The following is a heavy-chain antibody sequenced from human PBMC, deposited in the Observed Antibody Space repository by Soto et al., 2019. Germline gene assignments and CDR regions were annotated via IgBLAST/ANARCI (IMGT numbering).Heavy chain of an antibody. D-gene: IGHD6-13*01. CDR2: ISSDGSRK. CDR1: GFTFSNDG. Sequence: PGGSLRLSCAASGFTFSNDGMHWVRQAPGKGPEWVAVISSDGSRKDYADFVKGRFTISRDDAKNTLSLQMNSLRTDDTALYYCAKDPTIAPRWALDIWGQGTLVTVSS. CDR3: AKDPTIAPRWALDI. V-gene: IGHV3-30*18. J-gene: IGHJ3*02.